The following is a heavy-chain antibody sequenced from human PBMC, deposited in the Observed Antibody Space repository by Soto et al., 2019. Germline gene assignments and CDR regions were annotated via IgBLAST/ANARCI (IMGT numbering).Heavy chain of an antibody. V-gene: IGHV4-39*01. CDR1: GGSISSSSYY. J-gene: IGHJ5*02. CDR2: IYYSGST. Sequence: PSETLSLTCTASGGSISSSSYYWGWIRQPPGKGLEWIGSIYYSGSTYYNPSLKSRVTISVDTSKNQFSLKLSSVTAADTAVYYCARHITIFGVIMDWFDPWGQGTLVTVSS. CDR3: ARHITIFGVIMDWFDP. D-gene: IGHD3-3*01.